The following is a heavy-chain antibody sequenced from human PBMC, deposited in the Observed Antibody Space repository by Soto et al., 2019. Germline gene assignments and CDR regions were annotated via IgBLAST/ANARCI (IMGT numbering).Heavy chain of an antibody. J-gene: IGHJ3*02. CDR2: IYSGGST. D-gene: IGHD2-15*01. CDR3: AGYLGYCSGGSCPLDAFDI. Sequence: EVQLVESGGGLVQPGGSLRLSCAASGFTVSSNYMSWVRQAPGKGLEWVSVIYSGGSTYYADSVKGRFTISRDNSKNTLYLQMNSLRAEDTAVYYCAGYLGYCSGGSCPLDAFDIWGQGTMVTVSS. CDR1: GFTVSSNY. V-gene: IGHV3-66*01.